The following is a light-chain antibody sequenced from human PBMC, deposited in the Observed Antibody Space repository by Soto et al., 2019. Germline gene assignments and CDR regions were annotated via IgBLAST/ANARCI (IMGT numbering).Light chain of an antibody. CDR3: QQYDTIQYS. J-gene: IGKJ2*03. CDR1: QDITTY. Sequence: DIQMTQSPSSLSASVGDRITITCQASQDITTYLNWYQQKPGKAPKLLIYGASTLETGVPSRFSGSGSGTDFTFVISSLQPEDLATDYCQQYDTIQYSFSQGTKLEIK. CDR2: GAS. V-gene: IGKV1-33*01.